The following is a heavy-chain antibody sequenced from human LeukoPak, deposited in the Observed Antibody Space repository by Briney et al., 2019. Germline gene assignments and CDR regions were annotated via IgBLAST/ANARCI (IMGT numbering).Heavy chain of an antibody. D-gene: IGHD3-3*01. CDR2: VDTSGGT. V-gene: IGHV3-23*01. J-gene: IGHJ6*02. Sequence: GGSLRLSCAASGFTFSSYAMSWVRQAPGKGLEWVSAVDTSGGTYYAYSVKGRFTMSRDNSENTLYLQMNSLRAEDTAVYYCANYPGEYYDFWSGYVMDVWGQGTTVTVSS. CDR3: ANYPGEYYDFWSGYVMDV. CDR1: GFTFSSYA.